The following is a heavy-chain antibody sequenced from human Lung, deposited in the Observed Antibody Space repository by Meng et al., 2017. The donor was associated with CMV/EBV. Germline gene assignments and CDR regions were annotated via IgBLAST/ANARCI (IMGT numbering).Heavy chain of an antibody. CDR3: ARTYCSSTSCSPPYYYAMDV. J-gene: IGHJ6*02. CDR2: VSGYNDNT. V-gene: IGHV1-18*01. CDR1: GYTFTNYV. Sequence: ASVKVSCKASGYTFTNYVINWVRQAPGQGLEWMGWVSGYNDNTKYAQKLQDRVTMTTDISTSTAYMELRSLRSDDTAIYYCARTYCSSTSCSPPYYYAMDVRGQGTTVTVSS. D-gene: IGHD2-2*01.